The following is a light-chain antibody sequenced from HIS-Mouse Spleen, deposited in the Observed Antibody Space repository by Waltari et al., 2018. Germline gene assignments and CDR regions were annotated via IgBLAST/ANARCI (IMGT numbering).Light chain of an antibody. J-gene: IGLJ2*01. V-gene: IGLV3-1*01. CDR3: QAWDSSTVV. CDR2: QDS. Sequence: SYELTQPPSVSVPPGQTASITCAGDKLGDKYAWWDLQKPGQSPVLVIYQDSKRPSGIPERFSGCNSGNTATLTISGTEALDEADYYCQAWDSSTVVFGGGTKLTVL. CDR1: KLGDKY.